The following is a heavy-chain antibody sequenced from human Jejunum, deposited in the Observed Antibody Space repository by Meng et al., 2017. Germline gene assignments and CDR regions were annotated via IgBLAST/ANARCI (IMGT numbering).Heavy chain of an antibody. J-gene: IGHJ4*02. CDR3: ARRIRGGSYLG. V-gene: IGHV4-34*09. CDR1: GDSFTDYY. D-gene: IGHD1-26*01. CDR2: IHHSGST. Sequence: QVQLQESGPGLVKPPQSLSLTCTVYGDSFTDYYWNWIRQPPGKGLEWIGEIHHSGSTNYNASLESRVTISRDTSKKQFSLRLSSVTAADTAVYYCARRIRGGSYLGWGQGSLVTVSS.